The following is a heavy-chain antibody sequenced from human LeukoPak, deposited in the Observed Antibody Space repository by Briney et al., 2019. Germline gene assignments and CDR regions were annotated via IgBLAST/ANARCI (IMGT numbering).Heavy chain of an antibody. J-gene: IGHJ4*02. CDR3: ANQPAGSSMDY. D-gene: IGHD2-2*01. Sequence: ASVKVSRKASGYTFTSYDINWVRQATGQGLEWMGWMNPNSGNTGYAQKFKGRVTMTRNTSISTAYMELSSLRSEDTAVYYCANQPAGSSMDYWGQGTLVTVSS. CDR1: GYTFTSYD. CDR2: MNPNSGNT. V-gene: IGHV1-8*01.